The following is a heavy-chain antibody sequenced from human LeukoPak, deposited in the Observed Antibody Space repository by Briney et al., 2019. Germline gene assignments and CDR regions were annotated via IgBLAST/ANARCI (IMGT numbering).Heavy chain of an antibody. CDR3: AKDANYYDSSGYLTPFDY. J-gene: IGHJ4*02. CDR1: GFTFSRFA. V-gene: IGHV3-23*01. D-gene: IGHD3-22*01. CDR2: ISGSGHKT. Sequence: GGSLRLSCSASGFTFSRFAMSWVRQLPGKGLEWVSSISGSGHKTYYGDSVKGRFSVSRDNSKNILYLQMDSLRAADSALYYCAKDANYYDSSGYLTPFDYWGQGTLVTVSS.